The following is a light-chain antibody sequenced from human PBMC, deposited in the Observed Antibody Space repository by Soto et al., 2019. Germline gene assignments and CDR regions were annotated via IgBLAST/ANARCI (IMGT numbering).Light chain of an antibody. CDR2: DVS. V-gene: IGLV2-14*01. CDR1: SSDVGGYNY. Sequence: QSALTQPASVSGSPGQSITISCTGTSSDVGGYNYVSWYQQHPGKAPKLMIYDVSNRPSGVSNRFSGSKSGNTASLTISGLQAEDEADYYCSSYTSSSHSVFGTGTKVTGL. J-gene: IGLJ1*01. CDR3: SSYTSSSHSV.